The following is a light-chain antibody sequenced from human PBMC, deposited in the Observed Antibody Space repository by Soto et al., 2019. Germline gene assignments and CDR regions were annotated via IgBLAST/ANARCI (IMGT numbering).Light chain of an antibody. CDR3: HKYGESPPWT. CDR2: GAS. Sequence: EIVLTQSPGTLSLSPGERATLSCRASQSVSSSYLAWYQQKPGQAPRLLIYGASSRATGIPDRFCGSGSGTDFTLTISRLEPEDFAVYYCHKYGESPPWTFGQGTKVEIK. V-gene: IGKV3-20*01. CDR1: QSVSSSY. J-gene: IGKJ1*01.